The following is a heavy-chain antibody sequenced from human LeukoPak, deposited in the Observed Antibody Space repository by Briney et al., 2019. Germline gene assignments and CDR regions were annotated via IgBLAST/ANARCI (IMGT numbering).Heavy chain of an antibody. CDR3: ARENDPPKYSSGWSYYFDY. D-gene: IGHD6-19*01. Sequence: SQTLSLTCAISGDSVSSNSAAWNWIRQSPSRGLEWLGGTYYRSKWYNDYAVSVKSRITINPDTSKNQFSLQLNSVTPEDTAVYYCARENDPPKYSSGWSYYFDYWGQGTLVTVSS. CDR2: TYYRSKWYN. J-gene: IGHJ4*02. V-gene: IGHV6-1*01. CDR1: GDSVSSNSAA.